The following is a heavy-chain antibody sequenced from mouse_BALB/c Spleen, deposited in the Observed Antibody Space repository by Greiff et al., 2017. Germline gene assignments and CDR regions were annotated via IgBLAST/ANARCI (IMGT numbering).Heavy chain of an antibody. J-gene: IGHJ4*01. Sequence: EVKLVESGGGLVKPGGSLKLSCAASGFTFSSYAMSWVRQTPEKRLEWVASISSGGSTYYPDSVKGRFTISSDNARNILYLQMSSLRSEDTAMYYCVRGGLSYYAMDYWGQGTSVTVSS. CDR2: ISSGGST. CDR3: VRGGLSYYAMDY. V-gene: IGHV5-6-5*01. D-gene: IGHD1-1*02. CDR1: GFTFSSYA.